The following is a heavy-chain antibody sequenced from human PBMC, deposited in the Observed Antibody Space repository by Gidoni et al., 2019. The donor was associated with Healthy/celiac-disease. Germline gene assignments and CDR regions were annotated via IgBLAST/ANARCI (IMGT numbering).Heavy chain of an antibody. CDR2: IYYSGST. J-gene: IGHJ4*02. Sequence: QVQLQASGPGLVQPSQTLSLPCTVSGCSLSSGDYYGSWIRQPPGKGLEWIGYIYYSGSTYYNPSLKSRVTISVDTSKNQFSLKLSSVTAADTAVYYCALVSGNSGAFDYWGQGTLVTVSS. V-gene: IGHV4-30-4*01. CDR1: GCSLSSGDYY. CDR3: ALVSGNSGAFDY. D-gene: IGHD2-15*01.